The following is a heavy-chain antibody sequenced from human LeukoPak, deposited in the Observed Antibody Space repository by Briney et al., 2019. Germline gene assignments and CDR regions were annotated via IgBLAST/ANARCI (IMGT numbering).Heavy chain of an antibody. Sequence: PSETLSLTCTVSGGSISSYYWSWIRQHPGKGLEWIGYIYYSGSTYYNPSLKSRVTISVDTSKNQFSLKLSSVTAADTAVFYCARGGLRYYYYGMDVWGQGTTVTVSS. D-gene: IGHD3-16*01. CDR1: GGSISSYY. CDR2: IYYSGST. V-gene: IGHV4-59*06. CDR3: ARGGLRYYYYGMDV. J-gene: IGHJ6*02.